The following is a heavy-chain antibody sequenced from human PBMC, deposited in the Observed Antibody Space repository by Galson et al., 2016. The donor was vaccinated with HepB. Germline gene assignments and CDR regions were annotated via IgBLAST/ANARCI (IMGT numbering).Heavy chain of an antibody. CDR2: IRGDGAYT. V-gene: IGHV3-23*01. CDR1: GFTFSGYP. J-gene: IGHJ4*02. D-gene: IGHD6-19*01. Sequence: SLRLSCAASGFTFSGYPMSWVRQAPGKGLEWVSSIRGDGAYTYYADSVKGRFTISRDNSRNTVHLQMNSLRAEDTAVYYCAKVIPYPQWLVFVSFDYWGQGTLVTVSS. CDR3: AKVIPYPQWLVFVSFDY.